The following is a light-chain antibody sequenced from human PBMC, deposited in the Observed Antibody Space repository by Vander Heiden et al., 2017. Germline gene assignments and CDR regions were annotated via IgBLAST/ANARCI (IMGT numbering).Light chain of an antibody. Sequence: DIVMTQSPLSLPVTPGEPASISCRSSQSLLHTNGYNYLDWYLQKPGQSPQLLLHLASNRASGVPDRVSGSGSGTDFTLKISRVEAEDVGVYYCRQALQTPYTFGQGTKLEI. V-gene: IGKV2-28*01. CDR1: QSLLHTNGYNY. CDR2: LAS. CDR3: RQALQTPYT. J-gene: IGKJ2*01.